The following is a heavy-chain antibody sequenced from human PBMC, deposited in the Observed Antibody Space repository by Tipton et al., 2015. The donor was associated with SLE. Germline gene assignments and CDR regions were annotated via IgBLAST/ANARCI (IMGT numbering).Heavy chain of an antibody. V-gene: IGHV4-34*01. CDR1: GGSFSGYY. CDR2: INHSGST. J-gene: IGHJ3*02. CDR3: AILRRAFDI. Sequence: TLSLTCAVYGGSFSGYYWSWIRQPPGKGLEWIGEINHSGSTNYNPSLKSRVTISVDTSKNQFSLKLSSVTAADTAVYYCAILRRAFDIWGQGTMVTVSS.